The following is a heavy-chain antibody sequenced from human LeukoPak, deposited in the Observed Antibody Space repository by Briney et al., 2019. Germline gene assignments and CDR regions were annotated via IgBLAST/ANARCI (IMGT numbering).Heavy chain of an antibody. CDR3: ARGGQWRFDP. Sequence: PSETLSLTCAVYGGSFSGYYWSWIRQPPGKGLEWIGEINHSGSTNYNPSLKSRVTISVDTSKNQFSLKLSSVTAADTAVYYCARGGQWRFDPWGQGTLVTVSS. CDR2: INHSGST. D-gene: IGHD6-19*01. J-gene: IGHJ5*02. V-gene: IGHV4-34*01. CDR1: GGSFSGYY.